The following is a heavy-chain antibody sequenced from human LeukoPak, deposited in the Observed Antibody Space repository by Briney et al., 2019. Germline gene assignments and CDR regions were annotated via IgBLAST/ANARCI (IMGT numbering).Heavy chain of an antibody. CDR1: GYTFTSHG. D-gene: IGHD3-10*01. CDR3: ARDFRIQLLWFGRPNWFDP. J-gene: IGHJ5*02. V-gene: IGHV1-18*01. CDR2: ISTYNGNT. Sequence: GASVKVSCKASGYTFTSHGISWVRQAPGQGLEWMGWISTYNGNTNYAQKLQGRVTMTTDTSTSTAYMELRSLRSDDTAVYYCARDFRIQLLWFGRPNWFDPWGQGTLVTVSS.